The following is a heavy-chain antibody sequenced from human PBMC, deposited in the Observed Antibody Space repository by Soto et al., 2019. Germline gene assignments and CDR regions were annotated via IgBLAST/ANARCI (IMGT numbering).Heavy chain of an antibody. CDR3: ASRNYYGSGSYHYYFDY. CDR1: GGSFTNYY. D-gene: IGHD3-10*01. V-gene: IGHV4-59*08. Sequence: ETLSLTCTVSGGSFTNYYWSWIRQPPGRGLEWIGYIYNTGSTNYNPSLKSRVTISVDTSKNQFSLKLSSVTAADTAVYYCASRNYYGSGSYHYYFDYWGQGTLVTVSS. CDR2: IYNTGST. J-gene: IGHJ4*02.